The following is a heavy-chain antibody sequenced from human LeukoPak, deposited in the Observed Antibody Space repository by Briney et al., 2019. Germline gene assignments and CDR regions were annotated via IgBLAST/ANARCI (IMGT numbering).Heavy chain of an antibody. CDR2: IISSGSTI. D-gene: IGHD2-15*01. CDR3: ARYGYCSGGSCFNNLFDP. J-gene: IGHJ5*02. V-gene: IGHV3-48*03. Sequence: GGSLRLSCAASGFTFSSYEMNWVRQAPGKGLEWVSYIISSGSTIYYADSVKGRFTISRDNAKNSLYVQMNSVRAEDTAVYYCARYGYCSGGSCFNNLFDPWGQGTLVTVSS. CDR1: GFTFSSYE.